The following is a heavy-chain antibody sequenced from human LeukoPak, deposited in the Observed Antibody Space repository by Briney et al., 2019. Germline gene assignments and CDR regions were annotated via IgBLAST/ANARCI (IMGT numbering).Heavy chain of an antibody. D-gene: IGHD1-26*01. V-gene: IGHV4-39*07. Sequence: SETLSLTCTVSGGSISSSSYYWGWIRQPPGKGLEWIGEINHSGSTNYNPSLKSRVTISVDTSKNQFSLKLSSVTAADTAVYYCARGLRSVYSGSYQRVRAFDYWGQGTLVTVSS. CDR2: INHSGST. CDR3: ARGLRSVYSGSYQRVRAFDY. J-gene: IGHJ4*02. CDR1: GGSISSSSYY.